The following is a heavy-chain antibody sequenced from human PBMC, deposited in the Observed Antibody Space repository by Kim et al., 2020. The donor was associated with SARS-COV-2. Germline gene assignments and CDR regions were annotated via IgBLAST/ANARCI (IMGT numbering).Heavy chain of an antibody. Sequence: SETLSLTCTVSGASMSSADYYWSWVRQHPGKGLEWIGYIYYSGGTYYNPSLKSRITISVDTSKNQFSLKLSSVTAADTATYYCASSRVTYYYDTTGYHADAFDIWGQGTMVTVSS. J-gene: IGHJ3*02. CDR2: IYYSGGT. D-gene: IGHD3-22*01. CDR3: ASSRVTYYYDTTGYHADAFDI. V-gene: IGHV4-31*03. CDR1: GASMSSADYY.